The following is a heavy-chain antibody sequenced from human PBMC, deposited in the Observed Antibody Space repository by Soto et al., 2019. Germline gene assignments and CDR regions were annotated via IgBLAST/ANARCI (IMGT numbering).Heavy chain of an antibody. Sequence: PGGSLRLSCAASGFTVSSYAMSWVRQAPGKGLEWVSAISGSGGSTYYADSVKGRFTISRDNSKNTLYLQMNSLRAEDTAVYYCARHGVLRFLEWLSSPSYYYFMDVWGKGTTVTVSS. CDR2: ISGSGGST. CDR1: GFTVSSYA. D-gene: IGHD3-3*01. J-gene: IGHJ6*03. CDR3: ARHGVLRFLEWLSSPSYYYFMDV. V-gene: IGHV3-23*01.